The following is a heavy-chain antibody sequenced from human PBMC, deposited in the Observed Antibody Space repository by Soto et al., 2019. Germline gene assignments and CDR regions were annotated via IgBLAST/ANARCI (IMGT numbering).Heavy chain of an antibody. CDR2: IIPLFSTT. D-gene: IGHD6-6*01. V-gene: IGHV1-69*01. Sequence: QVELVQSGAEVKKPGSSVRVSCKASGGAFNKYGFTWVRQASGQGLEWMGQIIPLFSTTHYAQKFQGRVSITADGSTSTVHMELSSLTSEDTAVYYCARDGHLSRSYGDFDYWGQGTLVIVSS. J-gene: IGHJ4*02. CDR1: GGAFNKYG. CDR3: ARDGHLSRSYGDFDY.